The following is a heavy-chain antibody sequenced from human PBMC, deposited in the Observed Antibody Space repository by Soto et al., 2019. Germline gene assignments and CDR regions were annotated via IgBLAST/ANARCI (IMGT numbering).Heavy chain of an antibody. J-gene: IGHJ5*01. D-gene: IGHD5-18*01. CDR2: ISGSGDST. CDR1: GFIFRSYA. V-gene: IGHV3-23*01. Sequence: PVGSLRLSCAASGFIFRSYAMNWVRQAPGKGLERVSGISGSGDSTYYADAVKGRFTISRDNSKNTLFLRMNSLRDDDGAVYYCAKAGVGGFRGWDTFNWFDSWGQGILVTVSS. CDR3: AKAGVGGFRGWDTFNWFDS.